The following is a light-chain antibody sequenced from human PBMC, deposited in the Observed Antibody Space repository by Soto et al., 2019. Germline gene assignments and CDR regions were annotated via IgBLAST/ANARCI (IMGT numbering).Light chain of an antibody. CDR3: QQYNSYWT. V-gene: IGKV1-5*03. CDR2: KTS. J-gene: IGKJ1*01. CDR1: QRISTW. Sequence: DIQMTQSPSTLSASVGDRVTITCRASQRISTWLAWYQQKPGKAPKLLIYKTSSLESGVPSRFSGSGSGTEFTLTISSLQPDDFATYYCQQYNSYWTFGQGNKVEIK.